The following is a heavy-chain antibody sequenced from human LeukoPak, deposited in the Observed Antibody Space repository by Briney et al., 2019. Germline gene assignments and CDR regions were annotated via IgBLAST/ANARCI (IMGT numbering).Heavy chain of an antibody. CDR1: GFTFSSYW. Sequence: GGSLRPSCAASGFTFSSYWMSWVRQAPGKGLEWVSSISSSSSYIYYADSVKGRFTISRDNAKNSLYLQMNSLRAEDTAVYYCARVLGYCSGGSCFFDYWGQGTLVTVSS. J-gene: IGHJ4*02. CDR2: ISSSSSYI. V-gene: IGHV3-21*01. CDR3: ARVLGYCSGGSCFFDY. D-gene: IGHD2-15*01.